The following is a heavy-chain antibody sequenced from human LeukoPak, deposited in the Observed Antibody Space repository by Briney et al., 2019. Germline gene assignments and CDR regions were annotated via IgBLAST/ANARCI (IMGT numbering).Heavy chain of an antibody. V-gene: IGHV3-66*02. J-gene: IGHJ4*02. CDR2: IYSGGST. CDR3: ARDVGGSSSGFVDY. Sequence: AGGSLRLSCAASGFTVGSNYMSWVRQAPGKGLEWVSVIYSGGSTYYADSVKGRFTISRDNSKNTLYLQMTSLRAEDTAVYYCARDVGGSSSGFVDYWGQGTLVTVSS. D-gene: IGHD6-6*01. CDR1: GFTVGSNY.